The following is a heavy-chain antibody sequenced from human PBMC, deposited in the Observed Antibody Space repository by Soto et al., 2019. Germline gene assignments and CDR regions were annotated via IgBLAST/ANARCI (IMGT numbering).Heavy chain of an antibody. CDR2: IHDGGTT. CDR1: GGSINSNRW. CDR3: AGQWAAGYGAFDP. Sequence: QVKLQESGPGLVKPSGTLSLTCAVSGGSINSNRWWTWVRQAPGKGLEWIGEIHDGGTTNYNLSLKSRVTLSIDASKTQFSLDMKSVSAADTAVYYCAGQWAAGYGAFDPWGQGILVTVSS. J-gene: IGHJ5*02. V-gene: IGHV4-4*02. D-gene: IGHD3-9*01.